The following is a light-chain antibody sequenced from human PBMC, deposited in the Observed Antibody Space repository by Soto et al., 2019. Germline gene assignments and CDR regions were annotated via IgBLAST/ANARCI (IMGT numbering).Light chain of an antibody. CDR3: EQYDKSIT. CDR1: QSVSISY. CDR2: GAS. Sequence: ENVMTMSLSTLSLKPGERVTLSCRASQSVSISYLAWYQQKPGQAPSLLIYGASSRPTGIPDRFSGGGSGTDFTLTINRLEPEDFAVYYCEQYDKSITFGGRTKV. J-gene: IGKJ4*01. V-gene: IGKV3-20*01.